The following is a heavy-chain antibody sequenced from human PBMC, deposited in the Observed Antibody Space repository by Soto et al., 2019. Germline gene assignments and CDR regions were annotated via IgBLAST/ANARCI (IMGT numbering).Heavy chain of an antibody. J-gene: IGHJ6*02. CDR3: ARTVGWELPQTRDYYYGMDV. D-gene: IGHD1-26*01. V-gene: IGHV3-21*01. Sequence: GSLRLSCAASGFTFSSYSMNWVRQAPGKGLEWVSSISSSSSYIYYADSVKGRFTISRDNAKNSLYLQMNSLRAEDTAVYYCARTVGWELPQTRDYYYGMDVWGQGTTVTVSS. CDR1: GFTFSSYS. CDR2: ISSSSSYI.